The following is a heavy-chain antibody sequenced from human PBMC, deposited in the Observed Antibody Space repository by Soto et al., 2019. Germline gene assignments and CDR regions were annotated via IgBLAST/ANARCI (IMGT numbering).Heavy chain of an antibody. J-gene: IGHJ4*02. D-gene: IGHD3-10*01. V-gene: IGHV1-69*01. Sequence: QVQLVQSGAEVKKPGSSVKVSCKASGGTFSSYAISWVRQAPGQGLEWMGGIIPIFGTANYAQKFQGRVTITADESTSTAYMEVSSLRSEDTAVYYCARVLTYYYGSGSYYPSNQFDYLGQGTLVTVSS. CDR3: ARVLTYYYGSGSYYPSNQFDY. CDR1: GGTFSSYA. CDR2: IIPIFGTA.